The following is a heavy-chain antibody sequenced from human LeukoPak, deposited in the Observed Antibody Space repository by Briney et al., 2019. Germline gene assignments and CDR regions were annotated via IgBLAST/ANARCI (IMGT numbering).Heavy chain of an antibody. J-gene: IGHJ6*02. CDR3: ARGNHYAMDV. Sequence: GGSLRLSCAASGFTFSSYYMHWVRQTPGKGLVWVSRINSDGSTTSYADSVKGRFTISRDNAKNTLYLQMNSLRAEDTAVYYCARGNHYAMDVWGQGTTVTVSS. CDR2: INSDGSTT. V-gene: IGHV3-74*01. CDR1: GFTFSSYY.